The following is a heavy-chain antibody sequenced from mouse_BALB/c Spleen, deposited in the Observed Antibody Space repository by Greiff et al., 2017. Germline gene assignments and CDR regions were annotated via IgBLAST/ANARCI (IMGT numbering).Heavy chain of an antibody. D-gene: IGHD4-1*01. Sequence: EVKLMESGGGLVKPGGSLKLSCAASGFTFSDYYMYWVRQTPEKRLEWVATISDGGSYTYYPDSVKGRFTISRDNAKNNLYLQMSSLKSEDTAMYYCARGPGTGYYAMDDWGQGTSVTVSS. CDR1: GFTFSDYY. J-gene: IGHJ4*01. V-gene: IGHV5-4*02. CDR3: ARGPGTGYYAMDD. CDR2: ISDGGSYT.